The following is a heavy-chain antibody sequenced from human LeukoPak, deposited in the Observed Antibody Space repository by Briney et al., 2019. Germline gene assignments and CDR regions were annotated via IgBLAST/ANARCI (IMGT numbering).Heavy chain of an antibody. CDR1: GGTFSSYA. D-gene: IGHD3-3*01. CDR3: ASWGYDFWSGYGGFDP. Sequence: ASVKVSCKASGGTFSSYAISWVRQAPGQGLEWMGRIIPIFGTANYAQKFQGRVTITADKSTSTAYMELSSLRSEDTAVYYCASWGYDFWSGYGGFDPWGQGTLVTVCS. V-gene: IGHV1-69*06. J-gene: IGHJ5*02. CDR2: IIPIFGTA.